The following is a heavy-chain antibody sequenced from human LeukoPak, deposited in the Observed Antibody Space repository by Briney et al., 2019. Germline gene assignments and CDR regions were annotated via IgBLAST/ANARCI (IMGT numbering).Heavy chain of an antibody. CDR3: ARPPHYYDTSGYSV. V-gene: IGHV4-59*01. D-gene: IGHD3-22*01. J-gene: IGHJ4*02. CDR2: VSNIETT. CDR1: GDSISSYY. Sequence: SETLSLTCTVSGDSISSYYWSWRRQPTGKRLKWIGYVSNIETTNYNPSLKSRVTISVDTSKNQFSLRLNSVTAADTAVYYCARPPHYYDTSGYSVWGQGTLVTVSS.